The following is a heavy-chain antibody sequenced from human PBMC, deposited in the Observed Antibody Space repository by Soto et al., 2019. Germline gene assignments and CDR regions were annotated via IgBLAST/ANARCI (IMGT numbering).Heavy chain of an antibody. J-gene: IGHJ4*02. CDR2: MNPESRNT. CDR1: GYTFTSYD. Sequence: ASVKVSCKXSGYTFTSYDINWVRQATGQGLEWMGWMNPESRNTGYAQKFQGRVTMTRDTSISTAYMELSSLTSEDTAVYYCARFVRHQLPTIDFWGQGTLVTVSS. CDR3: ARFVRHQLPTIDF. V-gene: IGHV1-8*01. D-gene: IGHD2-2*01.